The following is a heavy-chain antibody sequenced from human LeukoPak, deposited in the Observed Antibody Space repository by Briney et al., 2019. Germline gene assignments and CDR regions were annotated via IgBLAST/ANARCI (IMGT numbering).Heavy chain of an antibody. CDR1: GGTFSSYA. D-gene: IGHD6-13*01. V-gene: IGHV1-69*13. J-gene: IGHJ4*02. Sequence: GASVKVSCKASGGTFSSYAISWVRQAPGQGLEWMGGIIPIFGTANYAQKFQGRVTITADESTSTAYMELSSLRSEDTAVYYCARGGHSSSWKLGKYHLGIWGQGTLVTVSS. CDR2: IIPIFGTA. CDR3: ARGGHSSSWKLGKYHLGI.